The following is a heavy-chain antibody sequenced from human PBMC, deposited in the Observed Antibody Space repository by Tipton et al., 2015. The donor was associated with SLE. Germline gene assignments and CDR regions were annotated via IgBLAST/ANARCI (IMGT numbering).Heavy chain of an antibody. D-gene: IGHD2-15*01. J-gene: IGHJ4*02. V-gene: IGHV3-30*18. Sequence: QLVQSGGGVVQPGRSLRLSCAASGFTFSSYGMHWVRQAPGKGLEWVAVISYDGSNKYYADSVKGRFTISRDNSKNTLYLQMNSLRAEDTAVYYCAKDEDIVVVVAATPGYWGQGTLVTVSS. CDR1: GFTFSSYG. CDR2: ISYDGSNK. CDR3: AKDEDIVVVVAATPGY.